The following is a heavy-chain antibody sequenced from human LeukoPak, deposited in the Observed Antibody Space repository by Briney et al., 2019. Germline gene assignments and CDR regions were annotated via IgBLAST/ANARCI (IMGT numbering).Heavy chain of an antibody. CDR3: ASLRFLEWPFVYYFDY. D-gene: IGHD3-3*01. V-gene: IGHV1-69*13. CDR2: IIPIFGTA. J-gene: IGHJ4*02. Sequence: SVKVSCKASGGTFSSYAISWVRQAPGQGLEWMGGIIPIFGTANYAQKFQGRVTITADESTSTAYMELSSLRSEDTAVYYCASLRFLEWPFVYYFDYWGQGSLVTVSS. CDR1: GGTFSSYA.